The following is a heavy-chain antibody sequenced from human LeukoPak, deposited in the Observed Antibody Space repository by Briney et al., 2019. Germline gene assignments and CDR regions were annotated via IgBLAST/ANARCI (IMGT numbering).Heavy chain of an antibody. J-gene: IGHJ3*02. CDR2: IFSGGST. V-gene: IGHV3-53*01. Sequence: GGSLRLSCAVSGFIVSGNHINWVRQAPGKGLEWVSVIFSGGSTYYADSMKGRFTISRDNSKNMVFLQMNSLRVEDTAVYYCARVFRPSLTVFIIRGAFDIWGQGTMVTVSS. CDR1: GFIVSGNH. D-gene: IGHD3-3*01. CDR3: ARVFRPSLTVFIIRGAFDI.